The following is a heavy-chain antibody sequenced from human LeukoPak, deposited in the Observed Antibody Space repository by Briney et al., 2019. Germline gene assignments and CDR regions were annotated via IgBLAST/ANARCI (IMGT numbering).Heavy chain of an antibody. CDR1: GWSFSGYY. CDR3: ARRRQYDSSLFWNFDL. CDR2: INHSGST. D-gene: IGHD6-6*01. V-gene: IGHV4-34*01. J-gene: IGHJ2*01. Sequence: SETLSLTCAVYGWSFSGYYWSWIRQSPGKGLEWIGEINHSGSTNYNPSLKSRVIISVDTSKNQFSLNLNSVTAADTAVYYCARRRQYDSSLFWNFDLWGRGTLVTVSS.